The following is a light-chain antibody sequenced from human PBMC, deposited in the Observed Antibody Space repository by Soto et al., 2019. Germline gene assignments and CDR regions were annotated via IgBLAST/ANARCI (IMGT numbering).Light chain of an antibody. CDR1: QSVGSN. V-gene: IGKV3-11*01. J-gene: IGKJ4*01. CDR2: DAS. Sequence: EIVLTQSPTTLSLSPGERATLSCRASQSVGSNLAWFQEKPGQPPSLLIYDASNRATGIPARFSGSGSATDFTLTISRLEPEDFAVYYCLQRDNGLTFGGGTKVKI. CDR3: LQRDNGLT.